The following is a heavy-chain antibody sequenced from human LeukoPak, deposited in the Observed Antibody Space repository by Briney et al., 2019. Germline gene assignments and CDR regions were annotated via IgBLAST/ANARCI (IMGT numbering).Heavy chain of an antibody. Sequence: ASVKVSCKASGHTFTGYYMHRVRQAPGQGLEWMGWINPNSGGTNHAQKFQGRVSMTRDRSISTAYMELSRLRSDDTAVYYCAQSSGWDSLKYWGQGTLVTVSS. CDR3: AQSSGWDSLKY. J-gene: IGHJ4*02. CDR1: GHTFTGYY. CDR2: INPNSGGT. V-gene: IGHV1-2*02. D-gene: IGHD6-19*01.